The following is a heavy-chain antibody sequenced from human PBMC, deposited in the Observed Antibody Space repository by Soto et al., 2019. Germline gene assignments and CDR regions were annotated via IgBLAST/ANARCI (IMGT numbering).Heavy chain of an antibody. V-gene: IGHV1-46*03. CDR3: ARDLGCSSTSCYAFVYYDYGMDV. CDR1: GYTFTSYY. Sequence: QVQLVQSGAEVKKPGASVKVSCKASGYTFTSYYMHWVRQAPGQGLEWMGIINPSGGSTSYAQKCQGRGTMTRDTSTRTVYMELSSLRSEDTAVYYCARDLGCSSTSCYAFVYYDYGMDVWGQGTTVTVSS. J-gene: IGHJ6*02. D-gene: IGHD2-2*01. CDR2: INPSGGST.